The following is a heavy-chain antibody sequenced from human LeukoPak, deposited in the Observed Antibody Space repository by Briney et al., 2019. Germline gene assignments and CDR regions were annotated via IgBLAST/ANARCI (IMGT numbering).Heavy chain of an antibody. CDR3: ARNPTYYYDSSGRHSAFDI. D-gene: IGHD3-22*01. J-gene: IGHJ3*02. CDR1: GGTFSSYA. V-gene: IGHV1-69*13. CDR2: IIPIFGTA. Sequence: ASVKVSCKASGGTFSSYAISWVRQAPGQGLEWMGGIIPIFGTANYARKFQGRVTITADESTSTAYMELSSLRSEDTAVYYCARNPTYYYDSSGRHSAFDIWGQGTMVTVSS.